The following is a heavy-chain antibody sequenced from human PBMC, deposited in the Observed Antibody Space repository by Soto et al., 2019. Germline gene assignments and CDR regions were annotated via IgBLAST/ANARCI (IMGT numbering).Heavy chain of an antibody. CDR2: IYYSGST. D-gene: IGHD5-18*01. Sequence: QVQLQESGPGLVKPSQTLSLTCTVSGGSISSGGYYWSWIRQHPGKGLEWIGYIYYSGSTYYNPSLKSRVTISVDTSKNQFSLKLSSVTAADTAVYYCARGTSYTAMARDYYYGMDVWGQGTTVTVSS. V-gene: IGHV4-31*03. CDR1: GGSISSGGYY. J-gene: IGHJ6*02. CDR3: ARGTSYTAMARDYYYGMDV.